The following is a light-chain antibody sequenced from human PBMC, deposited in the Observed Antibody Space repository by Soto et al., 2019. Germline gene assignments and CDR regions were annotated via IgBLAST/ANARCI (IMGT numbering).Light chain of an antibody. CDR1: QTVLDSSNNRDY. CDR3: QQRYNWPRIT. Sequence: DMVMTQSPDSLAVSLGERGTINCKSSQTVLDSSNNRDYLTWYQQKPGQPPKLLIYWASTREFGVPDRFSGSGSGTDFTLTISSLEPEDFAVYYCQQRYNWPRITFGQGTRLEIK. J-gene: IGKJ5*01. V-gene: IGKV4-1*01. CDR2: WAS.